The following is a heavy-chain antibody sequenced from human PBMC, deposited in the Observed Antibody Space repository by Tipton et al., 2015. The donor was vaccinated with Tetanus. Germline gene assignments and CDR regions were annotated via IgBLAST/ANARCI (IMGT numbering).Heavy chain of an antibody. J-gene: IGHJ4*02. CDR3: ARAHCTDGVCNFDF. CDR1: GYIFNNYW. Sequence: QLVQSGGEVKKPGESLKISCKGSGYIFNNYWIGWVRQKPGKGLEWMGIIYPGDSDTRYSPSFQGQVTISVDKSINTAYLQWSSVKASDTSMFYCARAHCTDGVCNFDFWGQGALVTVAS. V-gene: IGHV5-51*01. D-gene: IGHD2-8*01. CDR2: IYPGDSDT.